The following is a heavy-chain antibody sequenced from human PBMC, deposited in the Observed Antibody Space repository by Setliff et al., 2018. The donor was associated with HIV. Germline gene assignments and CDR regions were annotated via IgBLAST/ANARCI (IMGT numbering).Heavy chain of an antibody. V-gene: IGHV1-69*05. D-gene: IGHD5-12*01. CDR2: LLPLFETT. CDR3: ARGQVVGYPYSGIEL. Sequence: RASVKVSCKASGGTFSGSGINWVRQAPGQGFEWVGGLLPLFETTTYAQTFQGRVSITTDESTSTTYRELSSLRSDDTAVYYCARGQVVGYPYSGIELWGQGTLVTVSS. J-gene: IGHJ4*02. CDR1: GGTFSGSG.